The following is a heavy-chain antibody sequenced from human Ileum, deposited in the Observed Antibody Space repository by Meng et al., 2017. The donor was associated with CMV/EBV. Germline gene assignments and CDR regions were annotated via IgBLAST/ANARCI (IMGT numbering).Heavy chain of an antibody. CDR2: INPDGTYT. Sequence: GGSLRLSCAASGFTFSVYWIHWVRQAPGKGLEWVSHINPDGTYTNYADSVKGRFTVSRDNAKNTIYLQMNSLRAEDTAVYYCARKLADWGQGTLVTVSS. CDR1: GFTFSVYW. J-gene: IGHJ4*02. CDR3: ARKLAD. V-gene: IGHV3-74*01.